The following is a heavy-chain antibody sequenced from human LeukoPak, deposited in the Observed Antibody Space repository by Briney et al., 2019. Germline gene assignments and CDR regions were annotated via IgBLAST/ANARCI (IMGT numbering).Heavy chain of an antibody. CDR2: IIPIFGTA. Sequence: SVKVSCKASGGTFSSYAISWVRQAPGQGLEWLGGIIPIFGTANYEQKFKGRVTITADEFTSTAYMELSSLRSEDTAVYYCARAPGVRNGDYALDYWGQGTLVTVSS. V-gene: IGHV1-69*01. CDR3: ARAPGVRNGDYALDY. D-gene: IGHD4-17*01. CDR1: GGTFSSYA. J-gene: IGHJ4*02.